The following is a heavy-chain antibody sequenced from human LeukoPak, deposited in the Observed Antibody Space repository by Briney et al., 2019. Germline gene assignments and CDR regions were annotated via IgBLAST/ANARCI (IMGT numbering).Heavy chain of an antibody. Sequence: GRSLRLSCAASGFTFDDYAMHWVRQAPGKGLEWVSGISWNSGSIGYADSVKGRFTISRDNAKNSLYLQMNSLRAEDMALYYCAKERDALDYWGQGTLVTVSS. CDR1: GFTFDDYA. CDR2: ISWNSGSI. CDR3: AKERDALDY. D-gene: IGHD5-24*01. V-gene: IGHV3-9*03. J-gene: IGHJ4*02.